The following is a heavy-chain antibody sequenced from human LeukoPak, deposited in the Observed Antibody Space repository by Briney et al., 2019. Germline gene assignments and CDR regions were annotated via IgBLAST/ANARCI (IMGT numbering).Heavy chain of an antibody. Sequence: VGSLRLSCAVSGFSVSSYEMNWVRQAPGKGLEWVSYISKSGSDRYYADPVKGRFTMSRDNAKNSLYLQMNSLRVDDTAVYYCARVGRSTVGGYWGQGTLVTVSS. D-gene: IGHD4-23*01. J-gene: IGHJ4*02. CDR1: GFSVSSYE. V-gene: IGHV3-48*03. CDR3: ARVGRSTVGGY. CDR2: ISKSGSDR.